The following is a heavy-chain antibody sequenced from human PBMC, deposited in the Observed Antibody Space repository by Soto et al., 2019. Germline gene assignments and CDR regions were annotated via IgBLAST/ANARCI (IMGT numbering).Heavy chain of an antibody. CDR3: ARVGGFGATTIDY. CDR2: IYYSGST. CDR1: GGSISSGDYY. D-gene: IGHD3-10*01. Sequence: SETLSLTCTVSGGSISSGDYYWSWIRQPPGKGLEWIGHIYYSGSTYYNPSLKSRVTISVDTSKNQFSLKLSSVTAADTAVYYCARVGGFGATTIDYWGQGTLVTVSS. V-gene: IGHV4-30-4*01. J-gene: IGHJ4*02.